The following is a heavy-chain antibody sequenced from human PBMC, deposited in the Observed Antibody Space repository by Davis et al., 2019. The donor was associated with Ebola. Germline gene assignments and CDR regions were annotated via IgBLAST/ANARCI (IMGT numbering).Heavy chain of an antibody. J-gene: IGHJ4*02. CDR3: ARGSRYQLLMPFDY. V-gene: IGHV3-30-3*01. CDR1: GFTFSKYA. CDR2: ISFDVNNK. D-gene: IGHD2-2*01. Sequence: PGGSLRPSCAASGFTFSKYAMHWVRQAPGKGLEWVALISFDVNNKYYADSVKGRFTISRDNSNNTLYLQMSSLRPEDTAIYYCARGSRYQLLMPFDYWGQGTLVTVSS.